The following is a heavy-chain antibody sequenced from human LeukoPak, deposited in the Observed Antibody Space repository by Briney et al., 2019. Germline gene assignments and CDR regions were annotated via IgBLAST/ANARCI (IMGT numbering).Heavy chain of an antibody. V-gene: IGHV3-74*01. CDR1: GFTFSSYW. D-gene: IGHD6-13*01. Sequence: PGGSLRLSCAASGFTFSSYWMHWVRQAPGKGLVWVSRINTDGSSTDYADSVKGRFTISRDNAKNTLYLQMSSLRAEDTAVYYCARDRLISYSSSPDYWGQGALVTVSS. J-gene: IGHJ4*02. CDR3: ARDRLISYSSSPDY. CDR2: INTDGSST.